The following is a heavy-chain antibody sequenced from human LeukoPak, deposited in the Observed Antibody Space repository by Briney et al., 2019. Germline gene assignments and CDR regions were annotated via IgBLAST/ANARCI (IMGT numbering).Heavy chain of an antibody. V-gene: IGHV4-4*07. D-gene: IGHD5-18*01. CDR3: ARSTAMVPLDY. J-gene: IGHJ4*02. CDR2: IYTSGST. CDR1: GGSISSYY. Sequence: SETLSLTCTVSGGSISSYYWSWIRQPAGKGLEWIGRIYTSGSTNYNPSLKSRVTISVDKSKTQFSLKLSSVTAADTAVYYCARSTAMVPLDYWGQGTLVTVSS.